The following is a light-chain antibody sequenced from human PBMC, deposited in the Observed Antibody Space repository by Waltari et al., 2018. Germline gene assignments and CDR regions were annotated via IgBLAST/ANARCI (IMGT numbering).Light chain of an antibody. J-gene: IGKJ1*01. CDR1: QAVNSA. V-gene: IGKV1D-13*01. CDR3: QQFNDYPWT. CDR2: DAD. Sequence: ANQSTQSPSSFSASVGDSATITCRATQAVNSALAWYKHQAGKPPNPLIYDADTLPRGVPSRFSGGGSGTQWTLTISSLQPADVGIYYCQQFNDYPWTFGQGTKVEI.